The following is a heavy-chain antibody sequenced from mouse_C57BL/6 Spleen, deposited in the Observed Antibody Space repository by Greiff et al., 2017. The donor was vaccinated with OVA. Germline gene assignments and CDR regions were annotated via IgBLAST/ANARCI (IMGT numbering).Heavy chain of an antibody. CDR2: ISSGSSTI. J-gene: IGHJ2*01. V-gene: IGHV5-17*01. CDR1: GFTFSAYG. D-gene: IGHD1-1*01. CDR3: ARDYGSSFDY. Sequence: EVQGVESGGGLVKPGGSLQLSCAASGFTFSAYGMHWVRQAPEKGLEWVAYISSGSSTIYYADTVEGRFTISRDNAKNTLFLQMTSLRCEDTAMYYCARDYGSSFDYWGQGTTLTVSS.